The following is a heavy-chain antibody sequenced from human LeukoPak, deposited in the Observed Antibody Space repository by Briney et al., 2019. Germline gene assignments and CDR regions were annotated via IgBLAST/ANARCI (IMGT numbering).Heavy chain of an antibody. D-gene: IGHD5-24*01. Sequence: GGSLRLSCAASGFTFSSYWMSWVRQAPGKGLEWVANIKQDGSEKYYVDSVKGRFTISRDNAKNSLYLQMNSLGAEDTAVYYCANHLGDGYNTGLDYWGQGTLVTVSS. CDR1: GFTFSSYW. J-gene: IGHJ4*02. CDR2: IKQDGSEK. CDR3: ANHLGDGYNTGLDY. V-gene: IGHV3-7*01.